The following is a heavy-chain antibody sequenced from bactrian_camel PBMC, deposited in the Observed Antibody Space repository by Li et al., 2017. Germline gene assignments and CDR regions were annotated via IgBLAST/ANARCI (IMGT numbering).Heavy chain of an antibody. CDR1: GFTFSNYW. V-gene: IGHV3S1*01. CDR2: INSNGAIT. D-gene: IGHD4*01. J-gene: IGHJ4*01. Sequence: HVQLVESGGGLVQPGTSARLSCAASGFTFSNYWMYWVRQAPGKGLEWVSSINSNGAITYLADSVKGRFTISRDNAKSTLYLQLNSLKTEDTGVYYCVKERGGRSFYYTAYDEQQGTQVTVS.